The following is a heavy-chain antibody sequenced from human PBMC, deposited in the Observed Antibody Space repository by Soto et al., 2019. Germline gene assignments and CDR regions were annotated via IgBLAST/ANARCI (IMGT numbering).Heavy chain of an antibody. Sequence: EVQLVESGGGLVQPGGSLRLSCAASGFTFSSYSMNWVRQAPGKGLEWVSYISSSSSTIYYADSVKGRCTISRDNAKNSLYLQMNSRRDDDTAVDYCARPEYSSSSYGMDVWGQGTTGTVSS. CDR3: ARPEYSSSSYGMDV. J-gene: IGHJ6*02. CDR2: ISSSSSTI. CDR1: GFTFSSYS. D-gene: IGHD6-6*01. V-gene: IGHV3-48*02.